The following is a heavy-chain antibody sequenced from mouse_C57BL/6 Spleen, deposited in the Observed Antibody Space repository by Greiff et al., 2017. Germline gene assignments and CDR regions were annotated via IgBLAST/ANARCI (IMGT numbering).Heavy chain of an antibody. CDR3: ARYDTTVVHYFDY. V-gene: IGHV7-3*01. Sequence: EVKLMESGGGLVQPGGSLSLSCAASGFTFTDYYMSWVRQPPGKALEWLGFIRNKANGYTTEYSAYVKGRFTISRDNSQSILYLQMNALRAEDSATYYCARYDTTVVHYFDYWGQGTTLTVSS. CDR1: GFTFTDYY. CDR2: IRNKANGYTT. J-gene: IGHJ2*01. D-gene: IGHD1-1*01.